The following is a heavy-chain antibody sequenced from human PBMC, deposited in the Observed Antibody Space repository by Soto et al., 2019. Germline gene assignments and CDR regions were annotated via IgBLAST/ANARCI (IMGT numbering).Heavy chain of an antibody. V-gene: IGHV3-23*01. CDR3: VKPRRTDGYNLLFDY. D-gene: IGHD5-12*01. CDR1: GFTFSTHA. J-gene: IGHJ4*02. Sequence: GGSLRLSCATSGFTFSTHAMTWVRQAPGKRLEWVYTISGTGEYTYYADSVKGRFSISRDNSKNTLYLQMNSLRAEDTAIYYCVKPRRTDGYNLLFDYWGQGALVTVSS. CDR2: ISGTGEYT.